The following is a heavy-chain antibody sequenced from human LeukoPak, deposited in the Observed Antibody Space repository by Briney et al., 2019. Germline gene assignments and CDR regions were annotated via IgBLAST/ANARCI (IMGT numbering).Heavy chain of an antibody. CDR1: GFSVSDNY. V-gene: IGHV3-11*04. Sequence: GGSLRLSCAASGFSVSDNYMNWVRQAPGKGLEWVSYISSSGSTIYYADSVKGRFTISRDDAKNSLYLQMNSPRAEDTAVYYCARDGETSNWGVLFWGQGTLVTVSS. J-gene: IGHJ4*02. CDR3: ARDGETSNWGVLF. CDR2: ISSSGSTI. D-gene: IGHD7-27*01.